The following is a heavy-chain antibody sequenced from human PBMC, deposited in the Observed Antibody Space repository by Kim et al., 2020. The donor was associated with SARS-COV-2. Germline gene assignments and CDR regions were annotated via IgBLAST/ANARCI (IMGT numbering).Heavy chain of an antibody. CDR3: ARDGARGYCSGGSCPPSDY. J-gene: IGHJ4*02. V-gene: IGHV1-69*13. D-gene: IGHD2-15*01. CDR2: IIPIFGTA. Sequence: SVKVSCKASGGTFSSYAISWVRQAPGQGLEWMGGIIPIFGTANYAQKFQGRVTITADESTSTAYMELSSLRSEDTAVYYCARDGARGYCSGGSCPPSDYWGQGTLVTVSS. CDR1: GGTFSSYA.